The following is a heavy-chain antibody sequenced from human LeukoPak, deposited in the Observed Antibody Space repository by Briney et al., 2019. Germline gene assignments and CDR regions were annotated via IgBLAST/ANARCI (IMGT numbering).Heavy chain of an antibody. CDR3: AREASYFDY. Sequence: SQTLSLTCAISGDSVSSNSAAWNWIGQSPSRGLEWLGRTYYRSKWYNDYGESVKGRISINPDTSKNHFSLQLNSVTPEDTAVYYCAREASYFDYWGQGTLVTVSS. J-gene: IGHJ4*02. CDR2: TYYRSKWYN. V-gene: IGHV6-1*01. CDR1: GDSVSSNSAA.